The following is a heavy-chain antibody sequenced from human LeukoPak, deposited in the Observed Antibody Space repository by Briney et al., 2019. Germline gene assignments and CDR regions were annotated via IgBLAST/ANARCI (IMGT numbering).Heavy chain of an antibody. Sequence: GASVKVSCKASGYTFTSYYMHWVRQAPGQGLEWMGIINPSGGSTSYAQKFQGRVTMTRDTSTSTVYMELSSLRSEDTAVYYCVRDITMVRGVLADYYYGMDVWGRGTTVTVSS. CDR1: GYTFTSYY. V-gene: IGHV1-46*01. CDR2: INPSGGST. CDR3: VRDITMVRGVLADYYYGMDV. J-gene: IGHJ6*02. D-gene: IGHD3-10*01.